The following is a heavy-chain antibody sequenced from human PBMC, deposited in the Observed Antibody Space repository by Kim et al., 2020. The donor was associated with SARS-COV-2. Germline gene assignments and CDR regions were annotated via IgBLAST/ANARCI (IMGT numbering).Heavy chain of an antibody. Sequence: IYSADSVKARFTTPREDASNSVYLQMNSRRAEDTAVYYCARRGTLDVWGQGTTVTVSS. V-gene: IGHV3-48*04. CDR3: ARRGTLDV. J-gene: IGHJ6*02. CDR2: I.